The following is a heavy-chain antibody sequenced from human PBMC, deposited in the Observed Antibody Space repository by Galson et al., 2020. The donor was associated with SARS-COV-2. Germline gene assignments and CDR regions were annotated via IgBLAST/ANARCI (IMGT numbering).Heavy chain of an antibody. CDR3: ARESDSSSAEFDF. Sequence: SCKSSGYTFTYHYIHWVRQAPGQGLEWMGRINPDSGASNYAQQFQGRVTMTRDTSISTAYMELSSLTSDDTVIYYCARESDSSSAEFDFWGQGTLVTVSS. D-gene: IGHD6-6*01. CDR2: INPDSGAS. CDR1: GYTFTYHY. V-gene: IGHV1-2*05. J-gene: IGHJ4*02.